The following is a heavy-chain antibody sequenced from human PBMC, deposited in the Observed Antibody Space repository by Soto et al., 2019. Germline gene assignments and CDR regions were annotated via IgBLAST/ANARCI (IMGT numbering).Heavy chain of an antibody. D-gene: IGHD1-26*01. CDR3: ARVWEDYYYYYGMDV. CDR2: IIPIFGTA. V-gene: IGHV1-69*13. Sequence: SVKVSCKASGGTFSSYAISWVRQAPGQGLEWMGWIIPIFGTANYAQKFQGRVTITADESTSTAYMELSSLRSEDTAVYYCARVWEDYYYYYGMDVWGQGTTVTVSS. J-gene: IGHJ6*02. CDR1: GGTFSSYA.